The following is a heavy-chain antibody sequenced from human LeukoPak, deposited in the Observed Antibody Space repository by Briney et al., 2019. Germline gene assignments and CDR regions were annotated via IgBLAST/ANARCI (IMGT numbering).Heavy chain of an antibody. CDR3: ARRPRAYYYDSSGYYIAFDI. Sequence: GESLKIYCKGSGYSFTSYWIGWVHQMPGKGLEWMWIIYPGDSDTRYSPSFQGQVTISADKSISTVYLQWSSVKASDTAMYYCARRPRAYYYDSSGYYIAFDIWGQGTMVTVSS. J-gene: IGHJ3*02. CDR2: IYPGDSDT. CDR1: GYSFTSYW. V-gene: IGHV5-51*07. D-gene: IGHD3-22*01.